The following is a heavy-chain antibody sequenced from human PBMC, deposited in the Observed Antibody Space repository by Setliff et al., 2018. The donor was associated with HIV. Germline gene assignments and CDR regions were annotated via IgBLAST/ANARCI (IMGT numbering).Heavy chain of an antibody. Sequence: GASVKVSCKASGYTFTDYYIHWVRQAPGQGLEWMGRVIPNGGATIYAQKFQGRITMTSDTSISTAYMELSRLRSDDTAVYYCAREGLQGSFEYYYYYMEVWGKGTTVTVS. J-gene: IGHJ6*03. CDR3: AREGLQGSFEYYYYYMEV. CDR2: VIPNGGAT. D-gene: IGHD2-15*01. V-gene: IGHV1-2*06. CDR1: GYTFTDYY.